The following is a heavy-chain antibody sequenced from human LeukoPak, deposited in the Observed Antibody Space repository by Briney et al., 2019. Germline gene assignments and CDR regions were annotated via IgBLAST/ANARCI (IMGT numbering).Heavy chain of an antibody. CDR2: IYSGGSI. Sequence: GGSLRLSCAVSGFTVSSNYMTWVRQAPGKGLEWVSVIYSGGSIYYADSVKGRFTISRDISKNTVDLQLNSLRAEDTAVYYCASGKETSMAQGYWGQGTLVSVSS. J-gene: IGHJ4*02. V-gene: IGHV3-53*01. CDR1: GFTVSSNY. D-gene: IGHD5-18*01. CDR3: ASGKETSMAQGY.